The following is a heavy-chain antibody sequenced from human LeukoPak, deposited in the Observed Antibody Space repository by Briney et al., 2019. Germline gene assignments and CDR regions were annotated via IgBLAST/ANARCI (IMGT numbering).Heavy chain of an antibody. CDR1: GYTFTSYG. CDR3: ARDRRSVAAAGIIFDP. D-gene: IGHD6-13*01. J-gene: IGHJ5*02. Sequence: ASVKVSCKASGYTFTSYGISWVRQAPGQGLEWMGWISADNGNTNYAQKLQGRVTMTTDTSTSTAYMELRSLRSDDTAVYYCARDRRSVAAAGIIFDPWGQGTLVTVSS. V-gene: IGHV1-18*01. CDR2: ISADNGNT.